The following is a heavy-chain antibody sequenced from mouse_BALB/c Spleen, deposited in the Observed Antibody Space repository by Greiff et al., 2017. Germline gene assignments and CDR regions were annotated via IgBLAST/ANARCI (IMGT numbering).Heavy chain of an antibody. CDR3: TRWRDGYYVLYAMDY. Sequence: VQLQQSGAELVRPGASVTLSCKASGYTFTDYEMHWVKQTPVHGLEWIGAIDPETGGTAYNQKFKGKATLTADKSSSTAYMELRSLTSEDSAVYYCTRWRDGYYVLYAMDYWGQGTSVTVSS. J-gene: IGHJ4*01. CDR1: GYTFTDYE. CDR2: IDPETGGT. V-gene: IGHV1-15*01. D-gene: IGHD2-3*01.